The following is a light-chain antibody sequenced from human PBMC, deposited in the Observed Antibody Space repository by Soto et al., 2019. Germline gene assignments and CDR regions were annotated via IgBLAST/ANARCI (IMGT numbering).Light chain of an antibody. V-gene: IGKV3-11*01. CDR3: QQRTKFPFP. CDR2: AAS. CDR1: QSVSSY. J-gene: IGKJ3*01. Sequence: EIVLTQSPATLSLSPGERATLSCRASQSVSSYLAWYQQKPGQAPRLLIYAASNRATGIPARFSGSGSGTVFTLAISSLEPEYFAVYYCQQRTKFPFPFGPGTKVHIK.